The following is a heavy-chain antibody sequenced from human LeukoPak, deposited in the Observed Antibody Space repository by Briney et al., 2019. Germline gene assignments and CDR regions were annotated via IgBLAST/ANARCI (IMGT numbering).Heavy chain of an antibody. CDR2: IIPILGIA. Sequence: GSSVKVSCKASGGTFSSYAISWVRQAPGQGLEWMGRIIPILGIANYAQKFQGRVTITADKSTSTAYMELSSLRSEDTAVYYCARGLGGAAGDSFDYWGQGTLVTVSS. J-gene: IGHJ4*02. D-gene: IGHD6-13*01. V-gene: IGHV1-69*04. CDR3: ARGLGGAAGDSFDY. CDR1: GGTFSSYA.